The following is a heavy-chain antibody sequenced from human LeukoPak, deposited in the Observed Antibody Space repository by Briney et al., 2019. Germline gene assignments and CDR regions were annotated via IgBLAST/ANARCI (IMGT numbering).Heavy chain of an antibody. CDR1: GGTSSSYA. Sequence: KVSCKASGGTSSSYAISWVRQAPGQGLEWMGRIIPILGIANYAQKFQGRVTITADKSTSTAYMELSSLRSEDTAVYYCAARDGYNQYYFDYWGQGTLVTVSS. V-gene: IGHV1-69*04. J-gene: IGHJ4*02. CDR3: AARDGYNQYYFDY. CDR2: IIPILGIA. D-gene: IGHD5-24*01.